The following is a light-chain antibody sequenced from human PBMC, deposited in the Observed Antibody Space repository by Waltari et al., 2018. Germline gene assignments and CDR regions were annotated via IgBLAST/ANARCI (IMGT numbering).Light chain of an antibody. CDR2: QDS. CDR1: QLEDRY. J-gene: IGLJ2*01. Sequence: SYELTQSPSVSVSPGQTASISCSGDQLEDRYVCWYQQKPGQSPGLVLHQDSKRPSGIPERFSGFNSGNTATLTISETQSMDEADYYCQAWDRNTYVVFGGGTKLTVL. CDR3: QAWDRNTYVV. V-gene: IGLV3-1*01.